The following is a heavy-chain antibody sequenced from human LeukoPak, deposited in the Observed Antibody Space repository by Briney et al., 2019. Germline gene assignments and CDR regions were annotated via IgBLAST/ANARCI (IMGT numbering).Heavy chain of an antibody. CDR1: GGSISSYY. D-gene: IGHD6-13*01. CDR3: ARSWGYSSSDTFDY. Sequence: SETLSLTCTVSGGSISSYYWSWIRQPPGNGLEWIGYIYYSGSTNYNPSLKSRVTISVDTSKNQFSLKLSSVTAADTAVYYCARSWGYSSSDTFDYWGQGTLVTVSS. V-gene: IGHV4-59*01. CDR2: IYYSGST. J-gene: IGHJ4*02.